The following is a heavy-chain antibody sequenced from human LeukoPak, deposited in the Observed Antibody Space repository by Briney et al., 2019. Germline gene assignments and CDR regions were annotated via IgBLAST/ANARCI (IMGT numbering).Heavy chain of an antibody. D-gene: IGHD5-18*01. Sequence: QPGGSLRLSCAAAGFTFSSYGMAWVRQAPGKGLEWLAFIWYDGSNKYYADSVKGRFTISRDNSKNTLYLQMNSLRAEDTAVYYCARDTQRAWIQLWPNWFDPWGQGTLVTVSS. J-gene: IGHJ5*02. CDR1: GFTFSSYG. CDR3: ARDTQRAWIQLWPNWFDP. CDR2: IWYDGSNK. V-gene: IGHV3-33*01.